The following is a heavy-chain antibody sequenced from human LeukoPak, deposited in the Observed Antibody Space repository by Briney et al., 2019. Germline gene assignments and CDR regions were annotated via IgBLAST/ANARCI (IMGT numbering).Heavy chain of an antibody. D-gene: IGHD1-26*01. V-gene: IGHV5-51*01. Sequence: GESLKISCKGSGYYFTTYWIAWVRQMPGKGLEWMGIIYPGDSDTRYSPSFEGQVTTSADKSISTAYLQWSSLKASDIAMYYCARLSGSYYSAFDFWGQGTLVTVSS. CDR2: IYPGDSDT. CDR3: ARLSGSYYSAFDF. CDR1: GYYFTTYW. J-gene: IGHJ4*02.